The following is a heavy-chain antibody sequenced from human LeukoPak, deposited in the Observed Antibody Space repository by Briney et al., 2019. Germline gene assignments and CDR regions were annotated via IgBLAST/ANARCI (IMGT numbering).Heavy chain of an antibody. Sequence: PGGSLRLSCAASGFTFSSYWMHWVRQAPGKGLVWVSRINSDGSSTSYADSVKGRFTISRDNAKNTLYLQMNSLRAEDTAVYYCAVSDYDILTGYYTPYYYGMDVWGQGTTVTVSS. CDR1: GFTFSSYW. D-gene: IGHD3-9*01. J-gene: IGHJ6*02. V-gene: IGHV3-74*01. CDR3: AVSDYDILTGYYTPYYYGMDV. CDR2: INSDGSST.